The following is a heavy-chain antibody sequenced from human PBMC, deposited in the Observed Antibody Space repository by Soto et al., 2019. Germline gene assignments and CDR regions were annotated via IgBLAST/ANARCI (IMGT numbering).Heavy chain of an antibody. Sequence: PGGSLRLSCVASGFRFSGSTMNWVRQAPGKGLNWVSSISSSSHYIYYADSLKGRFTISRDNAKNSLFLQMNSLRAEDTAVYYCARDLGEGSALWGKGTLVTVDS. CDR3: ARDLGEGSAL. CDR2: ISSSSHYI. D-gene: IGHD3-10*01. CDR1: GFRFSGST. V-gene: IGHV3-21*01. J-gene: IGHJ4*02.